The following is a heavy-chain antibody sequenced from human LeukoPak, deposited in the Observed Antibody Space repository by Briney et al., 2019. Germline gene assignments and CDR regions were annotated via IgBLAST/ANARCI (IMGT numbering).Heavy chain of an antibody. J-gene: IGHJ6*02. V-gene: IGHV1-18*01. Sequence: ASVKVSCKASGYTFTSYGISWVRQAPGQGLEWMGWISAYNGNTNYAQKLQGRVTMTTDTSTSTAYMELRSLRSDDTAVYYCAIIAAAGKAYYYYGMDVWGQGTTATVSS. CDR1: GYTFTSYG. CDR2: ISAYNGNT. D-gene: IGHD6-13*01. CDR3: AIIAAAGKAYYYYGMDV.